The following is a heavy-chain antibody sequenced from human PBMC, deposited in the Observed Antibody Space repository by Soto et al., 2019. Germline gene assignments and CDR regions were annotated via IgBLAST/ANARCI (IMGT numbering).Heavy chain of an antibody. V-gene: IGHV1-18*01. Sequence: ASAKVSCKASGYTFTSYGISWARQAPGQGHEWMGWISAYNGNTNYAQKLQGRVTMTTDTSTSTAYMELRSLRSDDTAVYYCARDQGVITGNYDYMDVWSKGTTVIVSS. J-gene: IGHJ6*03. CDR2: ISAYNGNT. CDR3: ARDQGVITGNYDYMDV. D-gene: IGHD2-21*01. CDR1: GYTFTSYG.